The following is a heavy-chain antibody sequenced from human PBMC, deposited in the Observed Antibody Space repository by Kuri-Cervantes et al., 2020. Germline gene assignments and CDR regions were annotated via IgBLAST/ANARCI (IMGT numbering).Heavy chain of an antibody. Sequence: GSLRLSCAVYGGSFSGYYWSWIRQPPGKGLEWIGEINHSGSTNYNPSLKSRVTISVDTSKNQFSLKLSSVTAADTAVYYCARTFYDILTGYYHPNYFDYWGQGTLVTVSS. CDR3: ARTFYDILTGYYHPNYFDY. CDR1: GGSFSGYY. D-gene: IGHD3-9*01. V-gene: IGHV4-34*01. J-gene: IGHJ4*02. CDR2: INHSGST.